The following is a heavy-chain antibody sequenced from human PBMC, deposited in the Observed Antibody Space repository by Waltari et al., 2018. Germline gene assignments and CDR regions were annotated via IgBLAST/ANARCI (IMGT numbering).Heavy chain of an antibody. CDR2: IDPSGGST. CDR3: ARSGGSSWLDP. Sequence: QVQLVQSGAEVKTPGASVKVSCKASGYTFTSYYLHWVRQAPGQGLEWMGVIDPSGGSTDYAQKFQGRVTMTRDTSTSTVYMELSSLRSEDTAVFYCARSGGSSWLDPWGQGTLVTVSS. CDR1: GYTFTSYY. J-gene: IGHJ5*02. V-gene: IGHV1-46*01. D-gene: IGHD2-15*01.